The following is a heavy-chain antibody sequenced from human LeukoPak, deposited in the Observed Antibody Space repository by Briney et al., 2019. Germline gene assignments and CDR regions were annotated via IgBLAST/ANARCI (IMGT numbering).Heavy chain of an antibody. Sequence: KPSETLSLTCAVSGGSISSGGYSWSWIRQPPGKGLEWIGYIYHSGSTYYNPSLKSRVTISVDTSKNQFSLKLSSVTAADTAVYYCARVPRITMVRDAFDIWGQGTMVTVSS. V-gene: IGHV4-30-2*05. CDR2: IYHSGST. CDR1: GGSISSGGYS. J-gene: IGHJ3*02. CDR3: ARVPRITMVRDAFDI. D-gene: IGHD3-10*01.